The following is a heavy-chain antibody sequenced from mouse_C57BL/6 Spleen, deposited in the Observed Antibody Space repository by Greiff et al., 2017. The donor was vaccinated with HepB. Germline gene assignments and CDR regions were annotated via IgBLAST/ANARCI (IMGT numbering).Heavy chain of an antibody. CDR3: TKGATFAY. D-gene: IGHD6-1*01. Sequence: VKLMESGAELVRPGASVTLSCKASGYTFPDYEMNWVKQTPVHGLEWIGAIDPETGGTAYNQKFKGKAILTADKSSSTAYMELRSLTSEDSAVYYCTKGATFAYWGQGTLVTVSA. CDR2: IDPETGGT. J-gene: IGHJ3*01. V-gene: IGHV1-15*01. CDR1: GYTFPDYE.